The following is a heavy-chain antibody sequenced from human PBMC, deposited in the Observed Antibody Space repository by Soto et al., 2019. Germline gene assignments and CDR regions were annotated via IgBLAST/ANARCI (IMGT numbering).Heavy chain of an antibody. J-gene: IGHJ4*02. Sequence: GGSLRLSCAASGFTFDDYAMHWVRQAPGKGLEWVSGISWNSGSIGYADSVKGRFTISRDNAKNSLYLQMNSLRAEDTALYYCAKDIGYSGWDGYDYWGQGTLVTVSS. CDR2: ISWNSGSI. V-gene: IGHV3-9*01. CDR1: GFTFDDYA. CDR3: AKDIGYSGWDGYDY. D-gene: IGHD5-12*01.